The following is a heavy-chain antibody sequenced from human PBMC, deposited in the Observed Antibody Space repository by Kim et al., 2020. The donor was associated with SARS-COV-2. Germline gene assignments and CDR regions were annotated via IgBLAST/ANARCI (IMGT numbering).Heavy chain of an antibody. CDR3: ARDLPDSSSYDAFDI. D-gene: IGHD6-6*01. J-gene: IGHJ3*02. V-gene: IGHV4-31*02. Sequence: PSLKSRVTISVEQSKNQFSLELSSVPAADTAVYYCARDLPDSSSYDAFDIWGQGTMVTVSS.